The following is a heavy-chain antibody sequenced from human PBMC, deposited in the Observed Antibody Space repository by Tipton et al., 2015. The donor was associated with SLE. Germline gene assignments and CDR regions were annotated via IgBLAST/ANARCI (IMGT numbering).Heavy chain of an antibody. J-gene: IGHJ4*02. CDR1: GFTFSTYA. V-gene: IGHV3-23*01. Sequence: SLRLSCAASGFTFSTYAMHWVRQAPGKGLEWVSAIIGSGESTYYADSVEGRFTIDRDNSKNTLYLQMNSLRAEDTAVYYCAKDLGGHGYGGYDFDFWGQGTLVTVSS. CDR3: AKDLGGHGYGGYDFDF. D-gene: IGHD4-17*01. CDR2: IIGSGEST.